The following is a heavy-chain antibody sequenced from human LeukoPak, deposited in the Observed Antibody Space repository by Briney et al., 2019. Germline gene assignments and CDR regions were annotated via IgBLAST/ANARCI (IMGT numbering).Heavy chain of an antibody. Sequence: GPSVKVSCKAAGYTFTYYYIQWMRQPPGQGLEWMGWINPKRGVTTSAQTFQGRVTMTRDATITTTNMELTRLRSDDTNSYYCGRESKYRGYGIAFGVWGQGTKVT. D-gene: IGHD5-12*01. J-gene: IGHJ3*01. V-gene: IGHV1-2*02. CDR2: INPKRGVT. CDR3: GRESKYRGYGIAFGV. CDR1: GYTFTYYY.